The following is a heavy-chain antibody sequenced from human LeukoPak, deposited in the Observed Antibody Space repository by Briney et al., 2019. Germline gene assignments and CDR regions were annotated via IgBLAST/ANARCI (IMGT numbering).Heavy chain of an antibody. V-gene: IGHV3-43*02. CDR1: GFTFDDYA. J-gene: IGHJ3*02. CDR2: ISGDGGST. CDR3: SKEPLHI. Sequence: GGSLRLSCAASGFTFDDYAMHWVRQAPGKGLEWVSLISGDGGSTYYADSLKGRFTISRDNSKNSLYLQMNSLRTEDTAVYYCSKEPLHIWGQGTMVTVSS.